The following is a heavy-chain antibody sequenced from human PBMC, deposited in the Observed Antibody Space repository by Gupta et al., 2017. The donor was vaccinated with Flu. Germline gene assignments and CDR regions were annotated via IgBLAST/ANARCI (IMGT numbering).Heavy chain of an antibody. J-gene: IGHJ4*02. CDR1: GFTFGDYY. D-gene: IGHD1-26*01. Sequence: GFTFGDYYMNWIRQAPGKGLEWLSYIGGSGTTRYYADSVRGRFTISRDNAKNSLYLQMTGLRGDDTAIYYCARGGGSGHSGSYMGFWGQGTLVTVSS. CDR2: IGGSGTTR. CDR3: ARGGGSGHSGSYMGF. V-gene: IGHV3-11*01.